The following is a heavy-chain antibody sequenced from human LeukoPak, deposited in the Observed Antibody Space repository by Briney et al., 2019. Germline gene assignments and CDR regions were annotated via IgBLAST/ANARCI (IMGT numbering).Heavy chain of an antibody. CDR2: IKQDGSEK. D-gene: IGHD3-10*01. Sequence: GGSLRLSCAASGFTFSSYWMSWVRQAPGKGLEWVANIKQDGSEKYYVDSVKGRFTISRDNAKNSLYLQMNSLRAEDTAVYYCARDHLIKSYWFAHDFDYWGQGTLVTVSS. V-gene: IGHV3-7*01. CDR3: ARDHLIKSYWFAHDFDY. CDR1: GFTFSSYW. J-gene: IGHJ4*02.